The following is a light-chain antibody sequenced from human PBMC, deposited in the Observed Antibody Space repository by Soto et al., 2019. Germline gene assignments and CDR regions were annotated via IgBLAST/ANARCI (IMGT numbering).Light chain of an antibody. CDR2: SNH. CDR1: SSNIGGNS. Sequence: QAVLTQPPSASGAPGQGISISCSGSSSNIGGNSVSWYRQVPGTAPKLLIFSNHQRPSGVPDRFSGSKSGTSASLAISGLQSEDEADYYCSTWDDSLRGLVFSGGTKLTVL. V-gene: IGLV1-44*01. CDR3: STWDDSLRGLV. J-gene: IGLJ2*01.